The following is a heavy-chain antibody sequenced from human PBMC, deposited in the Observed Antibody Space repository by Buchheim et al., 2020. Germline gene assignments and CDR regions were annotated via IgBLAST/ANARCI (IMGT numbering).Heavy chain of an antibody. CDR1: GFTFRYSG. V-gene: IGHV3-30*18. J-gene: IGHJ4*02. CDR3: ANSWSQHSMFDY. Sequence: QVQLVESGGGVVQPGRSLRLSCAASGFTFRYSGMHWVRQAPGKGLEWVASKSFDGSNEYYADSVKGRFTISRDKSKNTLYLPMNSLKTEDTAVYYCANSWSQHSMFDYWGQGTL. D-gene: IGHD3-10*02. CDR2: KSFDGSNE.